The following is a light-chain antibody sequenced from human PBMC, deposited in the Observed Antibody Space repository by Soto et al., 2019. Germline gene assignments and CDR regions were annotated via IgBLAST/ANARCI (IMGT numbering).Light chain of an antibody. Sequence: DIQMTQSPSSLSASVGDRVTITCRASQSISSYLNWYQQKPGKAPKLLIYAASSLQSGVPSRFSGSGFGKNFTLTISSLQPEDFATYYCQQSYSTSITFGQGTRLEIK. V-gene: IGKV1-39*01. CDR1: QSISSY. J-gene: IGKJ5*01. CDR3: QQSYSTSIT. CDR2: AAS.